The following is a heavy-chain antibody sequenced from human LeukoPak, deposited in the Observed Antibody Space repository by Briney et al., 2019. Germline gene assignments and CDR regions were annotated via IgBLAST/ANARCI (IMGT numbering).Heavy chain of an antibody. CDR3: ASFGAVAGTQRRQPSYAFDI. V-gene: IGHV1-18*01. CDR2: ISAYNGNT. Sequence: GAPVKVSCKASGYTFTSYGISWVRQAPGQGLEWMGWISAYNGNTNYAQKLQGRVTMTTDTSTSTAYMELRSLRSDDTAVYYCASFGAVAGTQRRQPSYAFDIWGQGTMVTVSS. J-gene: IGHJ3*02. D-gene: IGHD6-19*01. CDR1: GYTFTSYG.